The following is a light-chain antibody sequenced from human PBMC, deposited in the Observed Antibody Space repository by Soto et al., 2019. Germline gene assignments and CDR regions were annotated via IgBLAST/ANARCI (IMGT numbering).Light chain of an antibody. CDR3: QQTFSIPWT. CDR2: AAS. V-gene: IGKV1-39*01. CDR1: QSISSY. J-gene: IGKJ1*01. Sequence: DIRMTQSPSSLSASVGDRVTITCRASQSISSYLNWYQQKPGKAPKLLIYAASSLQSGVPSSFSGSGSGTDFTLTISSLQPEDFATYYCQQTFSIPWTFGQGTTVEIK.